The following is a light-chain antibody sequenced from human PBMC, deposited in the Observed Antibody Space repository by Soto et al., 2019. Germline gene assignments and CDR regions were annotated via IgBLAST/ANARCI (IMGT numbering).Light chain of an antibody. Sequence: QSALTQPPSASGSPGQSVAISCTGTSSDVGGYNYVSWYQQHPGKAPKLMIYEVNKRPSGVSNRFSGSKSGNTAFLTISRLQAEDEADYYCSSFTSTTTLDVFGTGTKVTVL. V-gene: IGLV2-14*01. CDR1: SSDVGGYNY. J-gene: IGLJ1*01. CDR2: EVN. CDR3: SSFTSTTTLDV.